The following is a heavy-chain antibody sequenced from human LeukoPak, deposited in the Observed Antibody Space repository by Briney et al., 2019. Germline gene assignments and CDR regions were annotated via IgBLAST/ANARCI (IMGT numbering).Heavy chain of an antibody. CDR1: GFTFSSYA. Sequence: SGGSLRLSCAASGFTFSSYAMSWVRQAPGKGLEWVSAISGSGGDTFYADSVKGRFTVSRDNSKNTLYLQMNSLRAEDTALYYCANYSYYYDSSANYGWFDPWGQGTLVTVSS. D-gene: IGHD3-22*01. CDR2: ISGSGGDT. V-gene: IGHV3-23*01. CDR3: ANYSYYYDSSANYGWFDP. J-gene: IGHJ5*02.